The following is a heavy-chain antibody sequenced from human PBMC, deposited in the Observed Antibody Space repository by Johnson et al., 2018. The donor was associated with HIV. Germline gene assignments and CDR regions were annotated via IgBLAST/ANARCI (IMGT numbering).Heavy chain of an antibody. J-gene: IGHJ3*01. V-gene: IGHV3-11*04. D-gene: IGHD3-22*01. CDR2: ISSGGSSI. CDR3: ARGGYYYDGDGAFDF. Sequence: QVLLVESGGGLVKPGGSLRLSCAVSGFTFSDYYMSWIRQAPGKGLEWISYISSGGSSIYYADSVRGRFTISRDNAKNSLFLQLSNLGPDDTAVYYCARGGYYYDGDGAFDFWGQGTIVTVSS. CDR1: GFTFSDYY.